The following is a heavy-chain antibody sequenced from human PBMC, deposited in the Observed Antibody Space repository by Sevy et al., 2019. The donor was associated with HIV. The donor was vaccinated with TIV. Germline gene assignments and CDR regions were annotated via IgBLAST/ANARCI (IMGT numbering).Heavy chain of an antibody. CDR3: AREKGTVTILSAFDI. Sequence: SENLSLTCTVSGGSFSTYSWNWIRQSPGKGLEWIGYIYDSGHTNYNPSIKSRVTISVDTSKNQFSLKLNSVTAADTAVYYCAREKGTVTILSAFDIWGQGTRVTVS. J-gene: IGHJ3*02. CDR2: IYDSGHT. V-gene: IGHV4-59*01. CDR1: GGSFSTYS. D-gene: IGHD4-17*01.